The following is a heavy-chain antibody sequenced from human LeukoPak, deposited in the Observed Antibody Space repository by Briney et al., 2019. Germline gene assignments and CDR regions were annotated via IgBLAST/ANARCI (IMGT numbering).Heavy chain of an antibody. V-gene: IGHV3-48*03. CDR3: AKDLVDTAMVTEFFPAY. J-gene: IGHJ4*02. D-gene: IGHD5-18*01. Sequence: GGSLRLSCAASGFTFSSYEMNWVRQAPGKGLEWVSYISSSGSTIYYADSVKGRFTISRDNAKNSLYLQMNSLRAEDTAVYYCAKDLVDTAMVTEFFPAYWGQGTLVTVSS. CDR1: GFTFSSYE. CDR2: ISSSGSTI.